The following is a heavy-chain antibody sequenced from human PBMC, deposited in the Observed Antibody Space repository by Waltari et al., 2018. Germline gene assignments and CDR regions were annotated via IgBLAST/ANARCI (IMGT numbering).Heavy chain of an antibody. Sequence: QVQLQASGPGLVKPSETLSLTCTVSGGSISSYYWSWIRQPPGKGLEWIGYIYYSGSTNYNPSLKSRVTIAVDTSKNQFSLKLSSVTAADTAVYYCARGMYGSGSYPLDYWGQGTLVTVSS. D-gene: IGHD3-10*01. J-gene: IGHJ4*02. CDR1: GGSISSYY. CDR3: ARGMYGSGSYPLDY. CDR2: IYYSGST. V-gene: IGHV4-59*01.